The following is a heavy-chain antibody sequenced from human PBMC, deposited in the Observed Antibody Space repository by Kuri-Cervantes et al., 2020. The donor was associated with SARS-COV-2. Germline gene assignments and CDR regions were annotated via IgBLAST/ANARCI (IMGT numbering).Heavy chain of an antibody. CDR1: GYPISSGYN. Sequence: GSLRLSCGVSGYPISSGYNWGWIRQPPGKGLEWIGSIYHTGTTSYKSSLKSRVTISVDTSKNQFSLKLSSVTAADTAVYYCARGGGVVVPAEEAWFDYWGQGTLVTVSS. CDR3: ARGGGVVVPAEEAWFDY. J-gene: IGHJ4*02. CDR2: IYHTGTT. D-gene: IGHD2-2*01. V-gene: IGHV4-38-2*01.